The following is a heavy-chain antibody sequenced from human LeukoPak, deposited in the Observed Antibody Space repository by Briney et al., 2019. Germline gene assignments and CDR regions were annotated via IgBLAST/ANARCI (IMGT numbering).Heavy chain of an antibody. CDR3: ARPKLRWSPYYYMDV. CDR1: GYTFTNYT. J-gene: IGHJ6*03. Sequence: ASVKVSCKASGYTFTNYTMNWVRQAPGQGLEWMGWINTNTGNPTYAQGFTGRFVFSLDTSVSTAYLQISSLKAEDTAVYYCARPKLRWSPYYYMDVWGKGTTVTVSS. CDR2: INTNTGNP. D-gene: IGHD4-23*01. V-gene: IGHV7-4-1*02.